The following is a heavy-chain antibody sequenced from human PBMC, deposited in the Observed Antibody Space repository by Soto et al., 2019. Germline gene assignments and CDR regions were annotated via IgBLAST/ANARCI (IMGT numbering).Heavy chain of an antibody. CDR2: ISPAGSSI. V-gene: IGHV3-48*01. CDR1: GFSFSIYS. D-gene: IGHD3-10*01. Sequence: GQLVEFGGGLVKPGGSLRLSCAASGFSFSIYSYDWVRQAPGKGLEWLSYISPAGSSIYYADSVKGRFTISRDSARDSVYLQMNSLRAEDTAVYYCAKDRGGSGAFDTWGQGTMVTVSS. J-gene: IGHJ3*02. CDR3: AKDRGGSGAFDT.